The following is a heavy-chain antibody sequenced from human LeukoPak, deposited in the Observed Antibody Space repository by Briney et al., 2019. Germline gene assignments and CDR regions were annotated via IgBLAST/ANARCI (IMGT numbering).Heavy chain of an antibody. Sequence: GGSLRLSCAASGFTFSNYWMSWVRQAPGKGLEWVANIKQDGSEKYYVDSVKGRFTISRGNAKNSLYLQMNSLRADDTAVYYCARGGRAYGDWGQGTLVTVSS. D-gene: IGHD3-16*01. CDR3: ARGGRAYGD. CDR2: IKQDGSEK. J-gene: IGHJ4*02. V-gene: IGHV3-7*04. CDR1: GFTFSNYW.